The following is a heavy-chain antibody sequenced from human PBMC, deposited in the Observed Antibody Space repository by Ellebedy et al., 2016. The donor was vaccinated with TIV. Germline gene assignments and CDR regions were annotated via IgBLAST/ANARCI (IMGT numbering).Heavy chain of an antibody. Sequence: SLKISCAASGFTFDDYAMHWVRQAPGKGLEWVSGISWNSGSIGYADSVMGRFTISRDNAKNSLYLQMNSLRAEDTAVYYCVRDVSSDGWGAFFDSWGQGTLVTVSS. D-gene: IGHD5-24*01. CDR3: VRDVSSDGWGAFFDS. J-gene: IGHJ4*02. V-gene: IGHV3-9*01. CDR1: GFTFDDYA. CDR2: ISWNSGSI.